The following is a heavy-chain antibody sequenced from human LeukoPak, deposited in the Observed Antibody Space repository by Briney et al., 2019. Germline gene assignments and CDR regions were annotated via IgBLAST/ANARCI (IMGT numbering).Heavy chain of an antibody. Sequence: PGGSLRLSCVGSGLSVRDFEMNWVRQAPGKGLEWVSVIYSGGSTYYADSVKGRFTISRDNSKNTLYLQMNSLRAEDTAVYYCAREYYDFWSGSFQHWGQGTLVTVSS. CDR1: GLSVRDFE. J-gene: IGHJ1*01. V-gene: IGHV3-66*02. CDR3: AREYYDFWSGSFQH. CDR2: IYSGGST. D-gene: IGHD3-3*01.